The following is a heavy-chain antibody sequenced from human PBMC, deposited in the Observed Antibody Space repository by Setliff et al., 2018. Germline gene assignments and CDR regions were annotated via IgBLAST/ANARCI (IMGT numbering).Heavy chain of an antibody. CDR1: GGSFSNYY. CDR3: AGVYGENDLPDI. J-gene: IGHJ3*02. CDR2: VSHSGST. Sequence: SETLSLTCAVYGGSFSNYYWSWIRQPPGKGLEWLGEVSHSGSTNYKPSLKGRVAMSVDTSKRQFSLKLTSVTAADTAMYYCAGVYGENDLPDIWGQGTMVTVSS. D-gene: IGHD4-17*01. V-gene: IGHV4-34*01.